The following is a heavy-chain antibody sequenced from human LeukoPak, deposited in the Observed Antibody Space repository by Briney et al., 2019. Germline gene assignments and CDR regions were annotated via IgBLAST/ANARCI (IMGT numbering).Heavy chain of an antibody. Sequence: GGSLSLSCAASGFIFSNYWMSWVRQAPGKGLEWVANIKQDGSEKFYVDSVKGRFTISRDNAKNSLYLQMNSLRAEDTAVYYCARAKVSDYWGQGTLVTVSS. CDR3: ARAKVSDY. V-gene: IGHV3-7*04. CDR1: GFIFSNYW. CDR2: IKQDGSEK. D-gene: IGHD1-14*01. J-gene: IGHJ4*02.